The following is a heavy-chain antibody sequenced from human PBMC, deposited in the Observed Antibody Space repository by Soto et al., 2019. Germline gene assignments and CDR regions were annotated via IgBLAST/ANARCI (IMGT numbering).Heavy chain of an antibody. D-gene: IGHD2-15*01. Sequence: ASVNGSCKASAYTFTSYYINWVRQATGQGLEWMGWMNPNSGNTGYAQKFQGRVTMTRNTSISTAYMELSSLRSEDTAVYYCARGYCSGGSCRGPWGQGTLVTVSS. CDR1: AYTFTSYY. J-gene: IGHJ4*02. CDR3: ARGYCSGGSCRGP. V-gene: IGHV1-8*01. CDR2: MNPNSGNT.